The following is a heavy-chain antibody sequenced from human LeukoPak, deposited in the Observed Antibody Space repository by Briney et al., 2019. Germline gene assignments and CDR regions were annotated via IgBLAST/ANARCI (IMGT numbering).Heavy chain of an antibody. J-gene: IGHJ5*02. CDR2: INPSGGST. Sequence: GASVKVSCKASGYAFISYYIHWVRQAPGQGLEWMGIINPSGGSTSYAQKFQGRVTMTRDTSTSTVYMELSSLRSEDTAVYYCARDAGYCSSTSCYPRNWFDPWGQGTLVTVSS. D-gene: IGHD2-2*01. CDR3: ARDAGYCSSTSCYPRNWFDP. V-gene: IGHV1-46*01. CDR1: GYAFISYY.